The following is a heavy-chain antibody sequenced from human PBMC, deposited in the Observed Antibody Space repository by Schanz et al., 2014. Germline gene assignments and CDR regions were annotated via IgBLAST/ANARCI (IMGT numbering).Heavy chain of an antibody. CDR1: GYTFAMYD. D-gene: IGHD1-26*01. CDR2: INTNTANP. CDR3: ARDPAEWELLGHFDY. Sequence: QVRLVQSGAEVKKPGASVKVSCKASGYTFAMYDMNWVRQAPGQGLEWMGWINTNTANPTYAQGFTGRFVYTLDASVTTAYLQISSLKTEDTAVYYCARDPAEWELLGHFDYWGQGTLVTVSA. V-gene: IGHV7-4-1*02. J-gene: IGHJ4*02.